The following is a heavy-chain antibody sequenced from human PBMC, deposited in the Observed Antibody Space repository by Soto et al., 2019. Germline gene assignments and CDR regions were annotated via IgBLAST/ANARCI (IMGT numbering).Heavy chain of an antibody. CDR3: PRDYRDD. D-gene: IGHD1-26*01. Sequence: PGVSLRLSCTVSGFTISSFRVSWIRQAPEKGLEWVASIDEDGSRKQYVDSVKGRFTISRDNAENSMYLQMNSLRAGDMVLNYCPRDYRDDWGQGTLVTVSS. CDR1: GFTISSFR. CDR2: IDEDGSRK. V-gene: IGHV3-7*01. J-gene: IGHJ4*01.